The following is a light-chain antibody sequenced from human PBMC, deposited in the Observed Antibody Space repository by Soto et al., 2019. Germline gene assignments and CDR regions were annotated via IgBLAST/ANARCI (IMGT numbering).Light chain of an antibody. CDR1: QSISNY. V-gene: IGKV1-39*01. CDR3: QQSYSSLFT. CDR2: AAS. J-gene: IGKJ2*01. Sequence: IQMTQSPSSLSAAVGDRITITCRASQSISNYVNWFQQKPGKAPKLLIYAASNLQSGVPSRFSGSGSGTDFTLTISSLQPEDFAIYYCQQSYSSLFTFGQGTKLEIK.